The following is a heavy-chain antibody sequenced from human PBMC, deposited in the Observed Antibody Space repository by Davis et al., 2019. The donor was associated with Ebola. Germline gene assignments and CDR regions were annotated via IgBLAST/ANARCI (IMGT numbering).Heavy chain of an antibody. Sequence: AASVKVSCKASGYIFTSYDINWVRQATGQGLEWMGWMNPNSGNTGYARKFQDRVTMTRDTSMNTAYMELSSLRSEDTAVYYCARDKMVRTDNWFDPWGQGTLVTVSS. J-gene: IGHJ5*02. D-gene: IGHD3-10*01. CDR1: GYIFTSYD. V-gene: IGHV1-8*01. CDR2: MNPNSGNT. CDR3: ARDKMVRTDNWFDP.